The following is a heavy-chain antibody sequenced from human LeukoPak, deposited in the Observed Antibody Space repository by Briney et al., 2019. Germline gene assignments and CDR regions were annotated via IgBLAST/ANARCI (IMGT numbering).Heavy chain of an antibody. V-gene: IGHV4-39*07. CDR2: IYYSGST. J-gene: IGHJ4*02. CDR3: ARAGCSSGSRGLSYFDY. D-gene: IGHD6-19*01. CDR1: GSSFSNSNFY. Sequence: ASETLSLTCIVSGSSFSNSNFYWGWIRQPPGKGLEWIGNIYYSGSTNSNPSLKSRVSISVDTSKNQFSLKLSSVTAADTAVYYCARAGCSSGSRGLSYFDYWGQGTLVTVSS.